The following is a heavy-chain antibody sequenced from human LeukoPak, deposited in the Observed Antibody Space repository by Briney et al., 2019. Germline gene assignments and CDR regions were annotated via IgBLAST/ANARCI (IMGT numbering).Heavy chain of an antibody. J-gene: IGHJ5*02. D-gene: IGHD3-3*01. CDR1: GGTFSSYA. CDR2: IIPILGTA. Sequence: SVKVSCKASGGTFSSYAISWVRQAPGQGLEWMGRIIPILGTANYAQKFQGRVTITADKSTSTAYMELRSLRSDDTAVYYCARDRFLEWLTINWFDPWGQGTLVTVSS. V-gene: IGHV1-69*04. CDR3: ARDRFLEWLTINWFDP.